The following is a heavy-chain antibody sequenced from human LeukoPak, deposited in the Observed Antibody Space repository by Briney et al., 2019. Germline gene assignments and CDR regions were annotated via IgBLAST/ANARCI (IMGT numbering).Heavy chain of an antibody. D-gene: IGHD3-22*01. Sequence: GGSLRLPCAASGFTFRNYGMHWVRKAPGKGLELMTIVSADGNNKYYAASVKGRFTISRDNSQNTLYLQMNSLRPDDTAVFYCARSLYDSSGHYTLGDWGQGTLVTVSS. CDR2: VSADGNNK. V-gene: IGHV3-30*03. CDR1: GFTFRNYG. J-gene: IGHJ1*01. CDR3: ARSLYDSSGHYTLGD.